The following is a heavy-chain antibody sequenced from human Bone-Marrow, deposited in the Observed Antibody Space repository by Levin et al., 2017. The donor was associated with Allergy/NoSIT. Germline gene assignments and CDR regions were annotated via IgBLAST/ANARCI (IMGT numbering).Heavy chain of an antibody. CDR2: IKDKTDGGTT. Sequence: GGSLRLSCVASGFTFGNAWMNWVRQAPGKGLQWVGRIKDKTDGGTTDYAAPVKGRFTISRDDSKKTLYLQMNSLKTEDTAIYYCTTRSHWGQGTLVTVFS. J-gene: IGHJ4*02. CDR3: TTRSH. V-gene: IGHV3-15*01. CDR1: GFTFGNAW.